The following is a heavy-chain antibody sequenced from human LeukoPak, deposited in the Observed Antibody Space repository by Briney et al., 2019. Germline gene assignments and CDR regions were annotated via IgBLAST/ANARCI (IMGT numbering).Heavy chain of an antibody. J-gene: IGHJ4*02. D-gene: IGHD2-21*02. Sequence: SETLSLTCAVSGGSFSDYDWSWIRQPPGKGLEWIGEINHSGSTNDNPSLKSRVTMSVDTSKSQFSLNLRSVTAADTALYYCARHILDGDNGSKGFDLWGQGILVTVSS. V-gene: IGHV4-34*01. CDR1: GGSFSDYD. CDR3: ARHILDGDNGSKGFDL. CDR2: INHSGST.